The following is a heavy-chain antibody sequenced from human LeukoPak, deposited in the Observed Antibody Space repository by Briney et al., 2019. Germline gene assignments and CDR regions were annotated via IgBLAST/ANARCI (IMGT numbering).Heavy chain of an antibody. CDR3: ARGPRVPVADYYFDY. D-gene: IGHD3-10*01. CDR2: ISGRGDAT. J-gene: IGHJ4*02. Sequence: GGSLRLSCTASGFTFSNDAMTWVRQAPGKGLEWVAAISGRGDATFHAGSVKGRFTISRDSPKNTLYLQMTSLRVDDTALYFCARGPRVPVADYYFDYWGQGILVTVSS. CDR1: GFTFSNDA. V-gene: IGHV3-23*01.